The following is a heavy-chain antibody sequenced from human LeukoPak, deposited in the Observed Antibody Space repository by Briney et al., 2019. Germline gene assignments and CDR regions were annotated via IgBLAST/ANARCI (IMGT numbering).Heavy chain of an antibody. CDR3: ATDCSGNTCYSL. CDR2: INQDGSER. D-gene: IGHD2-15*01. J-gene: IGHJ4*02. V-gene: IGHV3-7*05. CDR1: GFSLSAFW. Sequence: PGGSLRLSCATAGFSLSAFWMNWVRQAPGKGLEWVANINQDGSERWYADSVKGRFTISRDNSENSLFLQMNSLGLGDTALYCCATDCSGNTCYSLWGQGTLVTVSS.